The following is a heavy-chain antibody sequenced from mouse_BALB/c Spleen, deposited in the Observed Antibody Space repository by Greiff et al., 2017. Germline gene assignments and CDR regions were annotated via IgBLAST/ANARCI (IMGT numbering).Heavy chain of an antibody. CDR1: GYSITSGYY. Sequence: EVKLQESGPGLVKPSQSLSLTCSVTGYSITSGYYWNWIRQFPGNKLEWMGYISYDGSNNYNPSLKNRISITRDTSKNQFFLKLNSVTTEDTATYYCARAGGYYAMDYWGEGTSVTVSS. CDR3: ARAGGYYAMDY. V-gene: IGHV3-6*02. J-gene: IGHJ4*01. CDR2: ISYDGSN.